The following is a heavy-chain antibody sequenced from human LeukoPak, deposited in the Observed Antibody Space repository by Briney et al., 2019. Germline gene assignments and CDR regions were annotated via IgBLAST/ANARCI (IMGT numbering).Heavy chain of an antibody. CDR2: ISSNGGST. D-gene: IGHD6-13*01. J-gene: IGHJ6*03. Sequence: GGSLRLSCAASGFTFSSYAMHWVRQAPGKGLEYVSAISSNGGSTYYANSVKGRFTISRDNSKNMLYLQMGSLRAEDMAVYYCARNNQGPPNMYSSSLGSYYYMDVWGKGTTVTVSS. CDR3: ARNNQGPPNMYSSSLGSYYYMDV. CDR1: GFTFSSYA. V-gene: IGHV3-64*01.